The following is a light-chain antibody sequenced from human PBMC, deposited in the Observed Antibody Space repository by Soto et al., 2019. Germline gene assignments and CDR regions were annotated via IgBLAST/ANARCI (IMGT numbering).Light chain of an antibody. CDR2: RNN. V-gene: IGLV1-47*01. CDR1: SSNIGRNY. J-gene: IGLJ1*01. CDR3: AAWDDSLSGYV. Sequence: QSVLTQPPSASGTPGQRVTISCAGSSSNIGRNYVYWYQQLPGTAPKPLIYRNNQRPSGVPDRFSGSKSGTSASLAISGLRSEDEADYYCAAWDDSLSGYVFGTGTKLTVL.